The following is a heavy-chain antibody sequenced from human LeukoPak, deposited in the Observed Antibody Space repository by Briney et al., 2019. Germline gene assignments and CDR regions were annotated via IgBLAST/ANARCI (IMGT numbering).Heavy chain of an antibody. CDR3: ARGDDVLTGNRDWFDP. J-gene: IGHJ5*02. V-gene: IGHV1-2*02. D-gene: IGHD3-9*01. CDR2: INPNSGGT. CDR1: GYTFTGNY. Sequence: ASVEVSCKASGYTFTGNYLHWVRQAPGQGLEWMGWINPNSGGTNYAQKFQGRVSLTRDTSIRTAYMEMSRLRSDDTAVYYCARGDDVLTGNRDWFDPWGQGTLVTVFS.